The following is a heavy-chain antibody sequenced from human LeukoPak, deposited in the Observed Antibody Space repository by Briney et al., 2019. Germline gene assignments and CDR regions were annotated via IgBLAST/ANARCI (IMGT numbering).Heavy chain of an antibody. Sequence: GASVKVSCKASGYTFTSYAMNWVRQAPGQGLEWMGWINPNSGGTNYAQKFQGRVTMTRDTSISTAYMELSRLRSDDTAVYYCARGTLRYFDWLDYWGQGTLVTVSS. V-gene: IGHV1-2*02. J-gene: IGHJ4*02. CDR1: GYTFTSYA. CDR3: ARGTLRYFDWLDY. CDR2: INPNSGGT. D-gene: IGHD3-9*01.